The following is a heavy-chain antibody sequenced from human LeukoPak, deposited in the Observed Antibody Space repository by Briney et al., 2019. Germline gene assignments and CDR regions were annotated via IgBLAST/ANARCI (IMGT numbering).Heavy chain of an antibody. CDR2: IIPILGIA. Sequence: GASVKVSCKASGGTFSSYAISWVRQAPGQGLEWMGRIIPILGIANYAQKFQGRVTITADKSTSTAYMELSSLRSEDTAVYYCARVQLIGVGEYFDYWGQGTLVTVSS. CDR1: GGTFSSYA. J-gene: IGHJ4*02. CDR3: ARVQLIGVGEYFDY. V-gene: IGHV1-69*04. D-gene: IGHD1-1*01.